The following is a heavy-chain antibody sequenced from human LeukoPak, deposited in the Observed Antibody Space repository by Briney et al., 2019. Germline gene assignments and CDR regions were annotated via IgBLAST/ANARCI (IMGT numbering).Heavy chain of an antibody. Sequence: ETLSLTCSVSGGSVSSYYWSWIRQSPGKGLEWIGYIHNSGRTNYNPSLKSRVTGFVDTSKNQFSLKLSSVTAADTAVYYCARAWGMSGYYPYYFDYWGQGTLVTVSS. CDR2: IHNSGRT. CDR1: GGSVSSYY. J-gene: IGHJ4*02. V-gene: IGHV4-59*02. D-gene: IGHD3-3*01. CDR3: ARAWGMSGYYPYYFDY.